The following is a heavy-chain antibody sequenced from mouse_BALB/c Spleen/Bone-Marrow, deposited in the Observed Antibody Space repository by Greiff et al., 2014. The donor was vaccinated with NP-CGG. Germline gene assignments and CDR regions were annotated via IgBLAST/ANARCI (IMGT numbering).Heavy chain of an antibody. Sequence: DVQLQESGGGLVQPGGSLKLSCATSGFTFGDYYMYWVRQTPEKRLEWVAYISNGGGSTYYPDTVKGRFTISRDNAKNTLYLQMSRLKSEDTAMYYCARNAFYGGYAMDYWGQGTSVTVSS. CDR3: ARNAFYGGYAMDY. J-gene: IGHJ4*01. D-gene: IGHD2-10*01. CDR1: GFTFGDYY. CDR2: ISNGGGST. V-gene: IGHV5-12*02.